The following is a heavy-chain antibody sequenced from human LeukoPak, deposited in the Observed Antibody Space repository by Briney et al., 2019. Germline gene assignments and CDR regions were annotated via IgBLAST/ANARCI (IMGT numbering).Heavy chain of an antibody. CDR2: MNGDGRTT. V-gene: IGHV3-74*01. J-gene: IGHJ5*02. Sequence: PGGSLRLSCAASGFAFGDNWMHWVRQAPGKGLAWVSRMNGDGRTTYYADSVKGRFTISRDNAKNTVYLEMNSLSVEDTATYYCIRDFRSADLWGQGTLVTVTS. CDR3: IRDFRSADL. CDR1: GFAFGDNW.